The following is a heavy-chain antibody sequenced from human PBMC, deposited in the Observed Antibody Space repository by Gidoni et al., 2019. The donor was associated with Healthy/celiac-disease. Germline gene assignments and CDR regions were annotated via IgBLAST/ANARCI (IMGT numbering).Heavy chain of an antibody. CDR2: ISSSSSYI. CDR3: ARVGGGGLRFLEWLPRNYLDY. V-gene: IGHV3-21*01. Sequence: SCAASGFTFSSYSMNWVRQAPGKGLEWVSSISSSSSYIYYADSVKGRFTISRDNAKNSLYLQMNSLRAEDTAVYYCARVGGGGLRFLEWLPRNYLDYWGQGTLVTVSS. CDR1: GFTFSSYS. D-gene: IGHD3-3*01. J-gene: IGHJ4*02.